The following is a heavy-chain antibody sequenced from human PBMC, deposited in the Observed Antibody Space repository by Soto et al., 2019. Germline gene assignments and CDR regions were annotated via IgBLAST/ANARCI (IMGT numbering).Heavy chain of an antibody. V-gene: IGHV4-31*03. D-gene: IGHD5-18*01. J-gene: IGHJ3*01. Sequence: PSETLSLTCTVSGGSISSGGYYWSWIRQHPGKGLEWLGYIYDSGVTSYTPALKSRVTLSLDRPNNQVSLKLRSVTAADTAVYFCVRDLAHGYTGNVWGHGKLVTVSS. CDR1: GGSISSGGYY. CDR3: VRDLAHGYTGNV. CDR2: IYDSGVT.